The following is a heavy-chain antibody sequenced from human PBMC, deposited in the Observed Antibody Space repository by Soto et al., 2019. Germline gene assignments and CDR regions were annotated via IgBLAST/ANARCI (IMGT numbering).Heavy chain of an antibody. D-gene: IGHD3-22*01. Sequence: PGGSLRLSCAASGFTFSSYAMSWVRQAPGKGLEWVSAISGSGGSTYYADSVKGRFTISRDNSKNTLYLQMNSLRAEDTAVYYCAKSPGGAFDSSGYWVHDAFDIWGQGSMMTL. J-gene: IGHJ3*02. CDR3: AKSPGGAFDSSGYWVHDAFDI. CDR2: ISGSGGST. CDR1: GFTFSSYA. V-gene: IGHV3-23*01.